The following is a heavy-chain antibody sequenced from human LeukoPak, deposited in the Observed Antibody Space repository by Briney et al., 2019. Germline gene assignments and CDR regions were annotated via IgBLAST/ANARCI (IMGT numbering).Heavy chain of an antibody. Sequence: SETLSLTCAVYGGSFSGYYWSWIRQPPGKGLEWIGEINHSGSTNYNPSLKTRVTISVDTSKNQFSLKLSSVTAADTAVYYCARRSYFYYYYYYMDVWGKGTTVTVSS. V-gene: IGHV4-34*01. CDR2: INHSGST. D-gene: IGHD1-26*01. CDR1: GGSFSGYY. J-gene: IGHJ6*03. CDR3: ARRSYFYYYYYYMDV.